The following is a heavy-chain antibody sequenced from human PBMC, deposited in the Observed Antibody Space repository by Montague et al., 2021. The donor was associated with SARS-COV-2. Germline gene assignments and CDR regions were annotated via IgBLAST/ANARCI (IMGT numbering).Heavy chain of an antibody. J-gene: IGHJ6*03. V-gene: IGHV4-34*01. CDR1: GTSFSGYY. Sequence: SETLSLTCAVHGTSFSGYYWNWIRQPPGKGLEWIGEINHGGSTKYSPSLKSRLTISADTSKNQFSLKLTSVAAADTAVYYCARLRDGVVPSPILGVGPYYSYYYMDVWGSGTPVTVSS. CDR2: INHGGST. CDR3: ARLRDGVVPSPILGVGPYYSYYYMDV. D-gene: IGHD3-10*01.